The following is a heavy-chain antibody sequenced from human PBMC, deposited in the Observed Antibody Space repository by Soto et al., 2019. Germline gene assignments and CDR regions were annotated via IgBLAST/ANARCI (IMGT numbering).Heavy chain of an antibody. V-gene: IGHV4-4*07. CDR3: ARDRYSGYSHNWFDP. D-gene: IGHD5-12*01. CDR1: GGSISSYY. Sequence: SETLSLTCTVSGGSISSYYWSWIRQPAGKGLEWIGRIYTSGSTNYNPSLKSRVTMSVDTSKDQFSLKLSSVTAADTAVYYCARDRYSGYSHNWFDPWGQGTLVTVSS. J-gene: IGHJ5*02. CDR2: IYTSGST.